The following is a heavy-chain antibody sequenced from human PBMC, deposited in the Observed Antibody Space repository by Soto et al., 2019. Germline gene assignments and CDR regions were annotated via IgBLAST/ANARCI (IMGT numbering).Heavy chain of an antibody. V-gene: IGHV4-59*01. CDR2: IYYSGST. CDR1: GGSTSSYY. Sequence: SETLSLTCSVSGGSTSSYYWSWIRQPPGKGLEWIGYIYYSGSTNYNPSLKSRVTISVDTSKNQFSLKLSSVTAADTAVYYCARAYYYDSSGYYLFDYWGQGTLVTVSS. D-gene: IGHD3-22*01. J-gene: IGHJ4*02. CDR3: ARAYYYDSSGYYLFDY.